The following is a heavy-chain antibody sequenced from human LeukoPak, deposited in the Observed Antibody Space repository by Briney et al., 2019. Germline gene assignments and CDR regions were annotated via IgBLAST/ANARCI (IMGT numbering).Heavy chain of an antibody. D-gene: IGHD3-22*01. CDR1: GGSISSSSYY. CDR2: IYYSGST. J-gene: IGHJ3*02. V-gene: IGHV4-39*07. Sequence: SETLSLTCTVSGGSISSSSYYWGWIRQPPGKGLEWIGSIYYSGSTYYNPSLKSRVTISVDTSKNQFSLKLSSVTAADTAVYYCAREGRDYYYDRLWAFDIWGQGTMVTVSS. CDR3: AREGRDYYYDRLWAFDI.